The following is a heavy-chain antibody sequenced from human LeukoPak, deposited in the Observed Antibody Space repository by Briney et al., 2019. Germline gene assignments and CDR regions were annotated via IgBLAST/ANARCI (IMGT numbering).Heavy chain of an antibody. CDR2: VYYGGNT. CDR1: GGSISSSTYY. V-gene: IGHV4-39*07. D-gene: IGHD1-26*01. J-gene: IGHJ4*02. Sequence: SETLSLTCTVSGGSISSSTYYWGWIRQPPGKGLEWIVSVYYGGNTYYSPSLKSRVTISIDTSNNQFSLRLSSVTAADTAVFFCARVERYSGSFDTWGQGSLVTVSS. CDR3: ARVERYSGSFDT.